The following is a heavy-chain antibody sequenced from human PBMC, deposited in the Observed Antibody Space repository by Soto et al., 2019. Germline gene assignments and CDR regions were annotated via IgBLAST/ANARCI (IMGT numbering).Heavy chain of an antibody. J-gene: IGHJ6*02. V-gene: IGHV4-59*01. Sequence: SETLCLTCTVSGGSSISYYCSWIRQPPGKGLEWIGYIYYSGSTNYNPSLKSRVTISVDTSKNQFSLKLSSVTAADTAVYYCARGTTYSSSWYVPYYYGMDVWGQGTTVTVSS. CDR3: ARGTTYSSSWYVPYYYGMDV. CDR1: GGSSISYY. D-gene: IGHD6-13*01. CDR2: IYYSGST.